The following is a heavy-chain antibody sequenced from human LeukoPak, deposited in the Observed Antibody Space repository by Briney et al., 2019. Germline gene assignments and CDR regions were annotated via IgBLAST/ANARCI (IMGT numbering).Heavy chain of an antibody. D-gene: IGHD3-10*01. J-gene: IGHJ5*02. Sequence: SSETLSLTCAVSGYSISSGYYWSWIRQPPGKGLEWIGEINHSGSTNYNPSLKSRVTISVDTSKNQFSLKLSSVTAADTAVYYCARVKPTYYYGSGSYSISPTRWFDPWGQGTLVTVSS. CDR3: ARVKPTYYYGSGSYSISPTRWFDP. V-gene: IGHV4-34*01. CDR1: GYSISSGYY. CDR2: INHSGST.